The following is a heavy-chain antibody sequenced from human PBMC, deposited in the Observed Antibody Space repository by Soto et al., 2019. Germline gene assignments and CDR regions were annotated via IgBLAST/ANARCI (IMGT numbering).Heavy chain of an antibody. J-gene: IGHJ4*02. CDR2: IYYSGST. CDR3: ARGLSYYYDSSGYRFDY. Sequence: SETLSLTCTVSGGSISSGGYYWSWIRQHPGKGLEWIGYIYYSGSTYYNPSLKSRVTISVDTSKNQFSLKLGSVTAADTAVYYCARGLSYYYDSSGYRFDYWGQGTLVTVSS. V-gene: IGHV4-31*03. CDR1: GGSISSGGYY. D-gene: IGHD3-22*01.